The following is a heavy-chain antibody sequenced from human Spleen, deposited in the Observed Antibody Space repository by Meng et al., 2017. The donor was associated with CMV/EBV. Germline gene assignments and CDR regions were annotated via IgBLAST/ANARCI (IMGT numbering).Heavy chain of an antibody. D-gene: IGHD6-19*01. Sequence: ASVKVSCKASGYTFTGYYIHWVRQTPGQGLEWMGWINPDTGGTNFAQRFQGRVTMTRDTSSNTAYMELRGLKSDDTAVYYCARGDSSGYYNIGSYWGQGTLVTVSS. J-gene: IGHJ4*02. CDR2: INPDTGGT. V-gene: IGHV1-2*02. CDR1: GYTFTGYY. CDR3: ARGDSSGYYNIGSY.